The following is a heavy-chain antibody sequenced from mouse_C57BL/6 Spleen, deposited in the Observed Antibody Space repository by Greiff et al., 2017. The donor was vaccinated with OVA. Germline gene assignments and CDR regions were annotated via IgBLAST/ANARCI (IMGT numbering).Heavy chain of an antibody. CDR3: AQLRYAMDY. J-gene: IGHJ4*01. CDR2: ISYDGSN. D-gene: IGHD1-1*01. CDR1: GYSITSGYY. V-gene: IGHV3-6*01. Sequence: EVQLVESGPGLVKPSQSLSLTCSVTGYSITSGYYWNWIRQFPGNKLEWMGYISYDGSNNYNPSLKNRISITRDTSKNQFFLKLNSVTTEDTATYYCAQLRYAMDYWGQGTSVTVSS.